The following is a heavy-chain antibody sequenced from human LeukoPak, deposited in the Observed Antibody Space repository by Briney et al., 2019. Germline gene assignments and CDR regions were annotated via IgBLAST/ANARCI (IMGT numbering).Heavy chain of an antibody. D-gene: IGHD3-10*01. CDR1: GFTFRNYV. V-gene: IGHV3-30-3*01. CDR3: AREGYHGSGSPPSLYFDY. J-gene: IGHJ4*02. CDR2: TSSDLNVK. Sequence: GGSLRLSCAASGFTFRNYVIHWVRQAPGKGLEWVAVTSSDLNVKLYADSVKGRFTISRDNSRSTLYLQMNSLRPEDTAIYYCAREGYHGSGSPPSLYFDYWGQGTLVTVSS.